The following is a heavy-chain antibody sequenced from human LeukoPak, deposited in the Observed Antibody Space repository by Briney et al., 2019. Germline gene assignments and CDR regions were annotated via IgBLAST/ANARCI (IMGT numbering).Heavy chain of an antibody. CDR2: ISSSSSAM. D-gene: IGHD3-10*01. V-gene: IGHV3-48*02. J-gene: IGHJ4*02. CDR1: GFTFSDAW. Sequence: PGGSLRLSCAASGFTFSDAWMSWVRQAPGKGLEWVSYISSSSSAMYYADSMKGRFTISRDNAKNSLYLQMNNLRDEDTAVYYCARGSGNSFDYWGQGALVTVSS. CDR3: ARGSGNSFDY.